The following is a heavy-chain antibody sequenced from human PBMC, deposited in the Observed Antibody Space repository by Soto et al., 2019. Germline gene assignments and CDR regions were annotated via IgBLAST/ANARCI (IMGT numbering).Heavy chain of an antibody. CDR2: ISYDGSNK. D-gene: IGHD1-26*01. J-gene: IGHJ2*01. Sequence: QVQLVESGGGVVQPGRSLRLSCAASGFTFSSYAMHWVRQAPGKGLEWVAVISYDGSNKYYADSVKGRFTISRDNSKNTLYLQMNSLRAEDTAVYYWARDIRSSWYFDLWGRGTLVTVSS. CDR3: ARDIRSSWYFDL. V-gene: IGHV3-30-3*01. CDR1: GFTFSSYA.